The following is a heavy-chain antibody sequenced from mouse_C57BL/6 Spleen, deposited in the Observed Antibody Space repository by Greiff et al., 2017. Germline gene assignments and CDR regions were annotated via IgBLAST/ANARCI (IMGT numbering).Heavy chain of an antibody. Sequence: VQLQQPGPELVKPGASVKISCKASGYSFTGYYMNWVKQSPEKSLEWIGEINPSTGGTTYNQKFKAKATLTVDKSSSTAYMQLKSLTSEDSAVYYCARTEYGNYYAMDYWGQGTSVTVSS. CDR2: INPSTGGT. J-gene: IGHJ4*01. CDR3: ARTEYGNYYAMDY. D-gene: IGHD2-1*01. V-gene: IGHV1-42*01. CDR1: GYSFTGYY.